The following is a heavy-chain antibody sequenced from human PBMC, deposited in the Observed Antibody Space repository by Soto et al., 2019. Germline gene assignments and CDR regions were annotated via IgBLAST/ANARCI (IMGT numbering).Heavy chain of an antibody. V-gene: IGHV3-23*01. Sequence: GASVKVSCAASGFTFSSYAMIWIRQVPGRGLEWVSGLYGSGRGIHYSDSVKGRFTISRDNSAYSVYLQMNNLRVDDTAVYYCAKDAIAGDGVWLAHDWGQGTVVTVSS. J-gene: IGHJ4*02. CDR2: LYGSGRGI. CDR3: AKDAIAGDGVWLAHD. CDR1: GFTFSSYA. D-gene: IGHD5-12*01.